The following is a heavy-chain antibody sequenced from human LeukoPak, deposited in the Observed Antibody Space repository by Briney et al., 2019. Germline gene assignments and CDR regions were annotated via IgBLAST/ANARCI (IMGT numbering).Heavy chain of an antibody. CDR1: GYRFTSYW. D-gene: IGHD4-17*01. V-gene: IGHV5-51*01. CDR2: IYPGDSDT. J-gene: IGHJ4*02. CDR3: ARRSTMTTIDY. Sequence: GESLKISCQGSGYRFTSYWIGWVRQMLGKGLEWMGIIYPGDSDTKYSPSFQGQVTISADKSISTTYLQWSSLKASDTDMYYCARRSTMTTIDYWGQGTLVTVSS.